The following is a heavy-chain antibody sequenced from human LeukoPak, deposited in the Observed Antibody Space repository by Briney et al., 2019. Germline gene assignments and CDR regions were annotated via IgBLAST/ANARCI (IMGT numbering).Heavy chain of an antibody. Sequence: AAVTVSCKASGYMFSTYGISWVRQAPGQGLEWMGWISAYNDNTNFAQKFQGRVTMTTDTSTSTVYMELRSLRSDDTAVYYCARNPLWGATVGYYFDYWGQGTQVTVSS. D-gene: IGHD3-16*01. CDR1: GYMFSTYG. CDR3: ARNPLWGATVGYYFDY. CDR2: ISAYNDNT. J-gene: IGHJ4*02. V-gene: IGHV1-18*01.